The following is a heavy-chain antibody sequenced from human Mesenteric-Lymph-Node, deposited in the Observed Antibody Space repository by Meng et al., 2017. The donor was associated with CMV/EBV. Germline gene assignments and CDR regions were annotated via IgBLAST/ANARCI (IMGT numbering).Heavy chain of an antibody. CDR1: GYTFTGYY. CDR2: INPNSGGT. V-gene: IGHV1-2*02. D-gene: IGHD3-10*01. CDR3: ATGPSLSAAFDI. Sequence: ASVKVSCKASGYTFTGYYMHWVRQAPGQGLEWMGWINPNSGGTNYAQKFQGRVTMTRDTSISTAYMELSSLRSEDSATYYRATGPSLSAAFDIWGPGTMVTVSS. J-gene: IGHJ3*02.